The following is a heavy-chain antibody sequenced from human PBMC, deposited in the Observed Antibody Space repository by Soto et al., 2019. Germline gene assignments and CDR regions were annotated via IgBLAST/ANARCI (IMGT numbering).Heavy chain of an antibody. CDR1: GYTFTSYG. CDR2: ISAYNGNT. V-gene: IGHV1-18*01. J-gene: IGHJ4*02. Sequence: QVQLVQSGAEVKKPGASVKVSCKTSGYTFTSYGISWVRQAPGQGIEWMVWISAYNGNTNYAQKLQGRVTMTTDTSPSTAYMELRSLRSDDTAVYYCATSNCSGGSCYSYDFDYWGQGTLVTVSS. CDR3: ATSNCSGGSCYSYDFDY. D-gene: IGHD2-15*01.